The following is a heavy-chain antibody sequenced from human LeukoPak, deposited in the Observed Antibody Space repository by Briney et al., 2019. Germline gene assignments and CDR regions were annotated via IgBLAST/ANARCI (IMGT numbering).Heavy chain of an antibody. CDR3: VKYDSSGYYGMDV. D-gene: IGHD3-22*01. J-gene: IGHJ6*02. V-gene: IGHV4-59*04. Sequence: SETLSLTCTVSGGSISSYYWSWIRQPPGKGLEWIGYIYYSGSTYYNPSLKSRVTISVDTSKNQFSLKLTSVTAADTAVYYCVKYDSSGYYGMDVWGQGTTVTVSS. CDR2: IYYSGST. CDR1: GGSISSYY.